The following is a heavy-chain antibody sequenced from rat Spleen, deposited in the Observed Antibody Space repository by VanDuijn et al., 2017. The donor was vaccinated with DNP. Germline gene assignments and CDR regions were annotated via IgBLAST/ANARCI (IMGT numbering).Heavy chain of an antibody. CDR1: GLTFTNYD. J-gene: IGHJ4*01. V-gene: IGHV5-25*01. CDR3: ATAIGDYYDGSFVDALDA. D-gene: IGHD1-12*02. CDR2: ITTSGGAT. Sequence: EVQLVESGGGLVQPGRSLKLSCAASGLTFTNYDMVWVRQAPTKGLEWVATITTSGGATYYRDSVKGRFTVSRNNAESTLYLQMDSLRSDDTATYYCATAIGDYYDGSFVDALDAWGQGTSVTVSS.